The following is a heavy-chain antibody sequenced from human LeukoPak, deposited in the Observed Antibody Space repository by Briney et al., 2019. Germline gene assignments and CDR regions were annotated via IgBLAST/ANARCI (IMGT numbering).Heavy chain of an antibody. D-gene: IGHD3-22*01. CDR2: INHSGST. Sequence: SETLSLTCTVSGDSITSSAFYWGWIRQPPGKGLEWIGEINHSGSTNYNPSLKSRVTISVDTSKNQFSLKLSSVTAADTAVYYCARSRWLSVNYYDSSGYYWFDYWGQGTLVTVSS. CDR3: ARSRWLSVNYYDSSGYYWFDY. V-gene: IGHV4-39*07. J-gene: IGHJ4*02. CDR1: GDSITSSAFY.